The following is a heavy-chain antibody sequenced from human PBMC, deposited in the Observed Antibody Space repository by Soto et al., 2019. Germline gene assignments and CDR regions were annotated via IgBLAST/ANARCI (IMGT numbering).Heavy chain of an antibody. D-gene: IGHD3-22*01. CDR3: AREYPYYYDSSGLDAFDI. J-gene: IGHJ3*02. V-gene: IGHV1-69*06. CDR1: GGTFSSYA. CDR2: IIPIFGTA. Sequence: GPQVKVSCKAPGGTFSSYAISWVRQAPGQGLEWMGGIIPIFGTANYAQKFQGRVAITADKSTSTAYMELSSLRSEDTAVYYCAREYPYYYDSSGLDAFDIWGQGTMVTVSS.